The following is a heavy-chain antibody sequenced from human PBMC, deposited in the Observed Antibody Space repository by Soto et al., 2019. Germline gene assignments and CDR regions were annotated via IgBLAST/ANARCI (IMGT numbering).Heavy chain of an antibody. V-gene: IGHV4-61*01. D-gene: IGHD3-22*01. CDR3: ARWVLASGYDY. Sequence: PSETLSLTCTVSGGSVSSGSYYWSWIRQPPGKGLEWIGYIYYSGSTNYNPSLKSRVTISVDTSKNQFSLKLSSVTAADTAVYYWARWVLASGYDYWGQETLVTVP. CDR2: IYYSGST. CDR1: GGSVSSGSYY. J-gene: IGHJ4*02.